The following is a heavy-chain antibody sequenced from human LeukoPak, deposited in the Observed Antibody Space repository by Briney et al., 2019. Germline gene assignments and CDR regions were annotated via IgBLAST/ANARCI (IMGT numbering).Heavy chain of an antibody. V-gene: IGHV1-46*01. CDR3: ARDDLSYSSSSKYYFDY. CDR2: INPSGGST. J-gene: IGHJ4*02. Sequence: ASVKVSCKASGYTFTSYYIHWVRQAPGQGLEWMGIINPSGGSTSYAQKFQGRVTMTRDTSTSTVYMELSSLRSEDTAVYYCARDDLSYSSSSKYYFDYWGRGTLVTVSS. CDR1: GYTFTSYY. D-gene: IGHD6-6*01.